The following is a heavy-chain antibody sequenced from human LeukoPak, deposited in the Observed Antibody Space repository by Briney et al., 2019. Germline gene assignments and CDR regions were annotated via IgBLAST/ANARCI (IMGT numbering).Heavy chain of an antibody. J-gene: IGHJ4*02. CDR3: ARDSGPYLIDY. CDR2: IKQDGSEK. V-gene: IGHV3-7*01. D-gene: IGHD2-2*01. CDR1: GFTFSNAW. Sequence: GGSLRLSCAASGFTFSNAWMSWVRQAPGKGLEWVANIKQDGSEKYYVDSVKGRFTISRDNAKNSLYLQMNSLRAEDTAVYYCARDSGPYLIDYWGQGTLVTVSS.